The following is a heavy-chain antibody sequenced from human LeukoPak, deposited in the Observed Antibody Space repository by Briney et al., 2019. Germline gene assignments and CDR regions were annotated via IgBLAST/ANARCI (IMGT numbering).Heavy chain of an antibody. D-gene: IGHD6-19*01. V-gene: IGHV3-7*01. CDR2: IKQDGSEK. CDR3: ARPRRYSSGWYGYYFDY. CDR1: GFTFSSYW. J-gene: IGHJ4*02. Sequence: GGSLRLSCAASGFTFSSYWMSWVRQAPGKGLEWVANIKQDGSEKYYVDSVKGRFTISRDNAKNSLYLQMNSLRAEDTAVYYCARPRRYSSGWYGYYFDYWGQGTLVTVSS.